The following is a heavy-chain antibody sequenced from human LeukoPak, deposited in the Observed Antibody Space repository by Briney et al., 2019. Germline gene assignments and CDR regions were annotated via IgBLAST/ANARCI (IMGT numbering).Heavy chain of an antibody. D-gene: IGHD6-19*01. J-gene: IGHJ5*02. Sequence: PGGSLRLSCAASGFTFSSYNMNWVRQAPGKGLEWVSSISTSSSYIYYADSVKGRFTISRDNAKKSLSLQMNSLRAEDTAVYYCARDPSSGWYLKGWFDPWGQGTLVTVSS. CDR2: ISTSSSYI. CDR1: GFTFSSYN. CDR3: ARDPSSGWYLKGWFDP. V-gene: IGHV3-21*01.